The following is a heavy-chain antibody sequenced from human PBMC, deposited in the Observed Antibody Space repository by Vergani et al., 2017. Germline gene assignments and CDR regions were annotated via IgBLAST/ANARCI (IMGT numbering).Heavy chain of an antibody. J-gene: IGHJ6*02. Sequence: QVQLQESGPGLVKPSQTLSLTCTVSGGSISSGGYYWSWIRQHPGKGLEWIGYTYYSGSTYYNPSLKSRVTISVDTSKNQFSLKLRPVTAAATAVYYCAREGGASSSWTQYFYYYYGMDVWGQGTTVTVSS. CDR1: GGSISSGGYY. D-gene: IGHD6-13*01. CDR2: TYYSGST. V-gene: IGHV4-31*03. CDR3: AREGGASSSWTQYFYYYYGMDV.